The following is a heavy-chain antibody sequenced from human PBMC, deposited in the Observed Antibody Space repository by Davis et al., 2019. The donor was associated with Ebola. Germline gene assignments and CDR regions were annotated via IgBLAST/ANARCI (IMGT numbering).Heavy chain of an antibody. CDR2: ISNDGSNG. Sequence: GESLKISCAASGFTFSSYGMHWVRQAPGKGLEWVAAISNDGSNGYYGDSVKGRFTISRDNSRNTLYLQMNSLRDEDTAVYYCARGGAVAGNYYFDYWGQGTLVTVSS. J-gene: IGHJ4*02. CDR3: ARGGAVAGNYYFDY. V-gene: IGHV3-30*03. D-gene: IGHD6-19*01. CDR1: GFTFSSYG.